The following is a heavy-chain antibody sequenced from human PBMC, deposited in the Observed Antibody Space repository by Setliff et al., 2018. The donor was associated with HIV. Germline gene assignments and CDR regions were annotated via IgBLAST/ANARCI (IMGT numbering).Heavy chain of an antibody. D-gene: IGHD3-16*01. J-gene: IGHJ5*02. CDR1: GFTFSNYW. V-gene: IGHV3-7*03. CDR3: ANLWELGA. CDR2: INQDGSEI. Sequence: GGSLRLSCAASGFTFSNYWMDWVRQAPGKGLEWVATINQDGSEIYYMDSVKGRFTISRDNARTSLFLEMRSLRDEDTAVYLCANLWELGAWGQGTLVTVSS.